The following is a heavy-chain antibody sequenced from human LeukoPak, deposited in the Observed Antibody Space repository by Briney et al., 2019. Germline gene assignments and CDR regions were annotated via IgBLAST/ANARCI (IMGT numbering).Heavy chain of an antibody. Sequence: ASVKVSCKASGYTFTSYDINWVRQATGQGLEWMGWMNPNSGNTGYAQKFQGRVTITRNTSISTAYMELSSLRSEDAAVYYCARDESTSCLVDWGQGTLVTVSS. CDR1: GYTFTSYD. D-gene: IGHD2-2*01. CDR2: MNPNSGNT. CDR3: ARDESTSCLVD. V-gene: IGHV1-8*03. J-gene: IGHJ4*02.